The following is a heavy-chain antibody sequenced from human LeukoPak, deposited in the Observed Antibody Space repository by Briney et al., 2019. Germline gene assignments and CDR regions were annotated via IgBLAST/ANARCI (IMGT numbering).Heavy chain of an antibody. J-gene: IGHJ5*02. D-gene: IGHD2-2*01. Sequence: GGSLRLSCAASGFTFSSYGMSWVRQAPGKGLEWISGISGSGANTYYADSVKGRFTISRDNSKNMLYLQMNSLRAEDTAVYYCAGYCSTTSRYSSPNWFDPWGQGTLVTVSS. V-gene: IGHV3-23*01. CDR2: ISGSGANT. CDR3: AGYCSTTSRYSSPNWFDP. CDR1: GFTFSSYG.